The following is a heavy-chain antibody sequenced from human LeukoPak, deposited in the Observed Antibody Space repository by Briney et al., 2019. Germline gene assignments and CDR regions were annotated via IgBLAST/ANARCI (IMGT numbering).Heavy chain of an antibody. Sequence: SETLSLTCAVYGGSFSGYYWSWIRQPPGKGLEWIGEINHSGSTNYNPSLKSRVTISVDTSKNQFSLKLSSVIAADTAVYYCARGGDFWSGYLRRNYYYYYMVVWGKGITVTVSS. CDR2: INHSGST. CDR3: ARGGDFWSGYLRRNYYYYYMVV. J-gene: IGHJ6*03. V-gene: IGHV4-34*01. CDR1: GGSFSGYY. D-gene: IGHD3-3*01.